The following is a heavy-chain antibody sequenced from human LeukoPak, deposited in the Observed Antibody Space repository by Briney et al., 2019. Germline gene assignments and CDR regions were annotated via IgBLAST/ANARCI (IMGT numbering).Heavy chain of an antibody. Sequence: ASVKVSCKASGYTFTVYYMHWVRQAPGQGIEWMGWINPNSGGTNYAQKFPGKATMTRDTSISTAYKELRRLRSDDTAVYYCARELGYCSGGSCLYLDYWGQGTLVSVSS. V-gene: IGHV1-2*02. D-gene: IGHD2-15*01. CDR2: INPNSGGT. CDR1: GYTFTVYY. CDR3: ARELGYCSGGSCLYLDY. J-gene: IGHJ4*02.